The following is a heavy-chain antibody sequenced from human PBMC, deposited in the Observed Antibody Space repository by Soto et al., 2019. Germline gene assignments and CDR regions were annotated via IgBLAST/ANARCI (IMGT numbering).Heavy chain of an antibody. D-gene: IGHD3-10*01. V-gene: IGHV3-15*01. J-gene: IGHJ4*02. CDR2: IKSKTDGGTT. CDR1: GFTFSNAW. Sequence: EVQLVESGGGLVKPGGSLRLSCAASGFTFSNAWMSWVRQAPGKGLEWVGRIKSKTDGGTTDYAAPVKGRFTISRDDSKNTLYLQMNSLKTVDTAVYYCTKPTHRGVDGYWGQGTLVTVSS. CDR3: TKPTHRGVDGY.